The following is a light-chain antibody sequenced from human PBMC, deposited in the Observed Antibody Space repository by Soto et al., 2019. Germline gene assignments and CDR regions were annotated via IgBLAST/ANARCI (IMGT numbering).Light chain of an antibody. CDR3: ASYAGTRLFV. Sequence: QSVLTQPPSASGSPGQSLTISCTGTSSDVGFYNFVSWYQQRPGKAPKLVIYEVTKRPSGVPDRFSGSKSGSMASLTVSGLQADDEADYYCASYAGTRLFVFGSGTKLTVL. J-gene: IGLJ1*01. CDR1: SSDVGFYNF. CDR2: EVT. V-gene: IGLV2-8*01.